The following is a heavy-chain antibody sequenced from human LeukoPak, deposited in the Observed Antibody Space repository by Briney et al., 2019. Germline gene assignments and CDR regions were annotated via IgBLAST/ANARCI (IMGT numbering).Heavy chain of an antibody. CDR1: GGSISSSMYY. CDR2: IFNSGST. D-gene: IGHD2-2*01. V-gene: IGHV4-39*01. CDR3: ARHGCSSNICHFDY. J-gene: IGHJ4*02. Sequence: SETLSLTRTVSGGSISSSMYYRGWIRQPPGNGLEWLGSIFNSGSTAFNPPPKSRVTVSVATPKNHCSLKLSSVTAADTAVYYCARHGCSSNICHFDYWGQGTLVTVSS.